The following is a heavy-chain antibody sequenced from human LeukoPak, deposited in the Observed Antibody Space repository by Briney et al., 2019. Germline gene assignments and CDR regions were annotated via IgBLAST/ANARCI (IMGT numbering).Heavy chain of an antibody. CDR3: ARDRGSIALIDY. Sequence: ASVKVSCKASGYTFTSYYMHWVRQAPGQGLEWMGIINPSCGSTSYAQKFQGRVTMTRDTSTSTVYMELSSLRSEDTAVYYCARDRGSIALIDYWGQGTLVTVSS. CDR2: INPSCGST. D-gene: IGHD6-6*01. V-gene: IGHV1-46*01. J-gene: IGHJ4*02. CDR1: GYTFTSYY.